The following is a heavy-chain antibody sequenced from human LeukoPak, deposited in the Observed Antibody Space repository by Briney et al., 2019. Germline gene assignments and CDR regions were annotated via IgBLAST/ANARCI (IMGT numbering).Heavy chain of an antibody. CDR2: IYYSGST. V-gene: IGHV4-59*01. CDR3: ARGPRYSFY. CDR1: GGSISSYY. J-gene: IGHJ4*02. D-gene: IGHD6-13*01. Sequence: PSEALSLTCTVSGGSISSYYWSWIRQPPGEGLEWIGYIYYSGSTNYNPSLKSRVTISVDTSKNQFSLKLSSVIAADTAVYYCARGPRYSFYWGQGTLVSVSS.